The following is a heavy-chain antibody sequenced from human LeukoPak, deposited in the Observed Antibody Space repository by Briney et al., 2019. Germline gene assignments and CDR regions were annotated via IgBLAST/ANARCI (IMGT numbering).Heavy chain of an antibody. CDR3: TRERFLEWLLVYYYYMDV. V-gene: IGHV3-49*04. D-gene: IGHD3-3*01. CDR2: IRRKAYGATT. CDR1: GFNFSSYW. J-gene: IGHJ6*03. Sequence: PGGSLRLSCAASGFNFSSYWMHWVRQAPGKGLEWVGFIRRKAYGATTEYAASVKGRFTISRDDSKNIAYLQMNSLKTEDTAVYYCTRERFLEWLLVYYYYMDVWGKGTTVTVSS.